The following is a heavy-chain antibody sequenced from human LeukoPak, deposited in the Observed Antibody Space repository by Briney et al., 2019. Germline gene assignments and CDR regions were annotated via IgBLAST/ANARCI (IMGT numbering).Heavy chain of an antibody. J-gene: IGHJ3*02. Sequence: KSSETLSLTCTVSGGSISSYYWSWIRQPAGKGLEWIGRIFSSESTNYNPSLKGRVTMSLDTSKSQFSLRLSSVTAADTAVYYCARAPLTVKDAFDIWGQGTMVTVSS. CDR3: ARAPLTVKDAFDI. V-gene: IGHV4-4*07. CDR2: IFSSEST. D-gene: IGHD4-11*01. CDR1: GGSISSYY.